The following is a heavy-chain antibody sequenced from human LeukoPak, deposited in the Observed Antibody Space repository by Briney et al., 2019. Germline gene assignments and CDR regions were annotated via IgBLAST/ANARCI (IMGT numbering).Heavy chain of an antibody. Sequence: PGGSLRLSCAASGFTFSSYSMNWVRQAPGKGLEWVSSISSSSSYIYYADSVKGRFTISRDNAKNSLYLQMNSLRAEDTAVYYCARGEELVNYYYMDVWGKGTTVTVPS. J-gene: IGHJ6*03. V-gene: IGHV3-21*01. D-gene: IGHD6-13*01. CDR3: ARGEELVNYYYMDV. CDR2: ISSSSSYI. CDR1: GFTFSSYS.